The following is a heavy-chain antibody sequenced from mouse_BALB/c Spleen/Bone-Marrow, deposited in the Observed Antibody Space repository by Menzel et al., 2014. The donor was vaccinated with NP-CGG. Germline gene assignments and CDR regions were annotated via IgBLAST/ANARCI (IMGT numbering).Heavy chain of an antibody. CDR2: VNPYSDGT. V-gene: IGHV1-14*01. Sequence: LVESGPELVKPGASVKMSCKASGYTFTSYMMHWVKQKPGQGLEWVGYVNPYSDGTYYTEDFKGKATLTSDKSSSTVCMELSSLTSEDSAVFYCARSKDWYFDVWGAGTTVTVSS. J-gene: IGHJ1*01. CDR3: ARSKDWYFDV. CDR1: GYTFTSYM.